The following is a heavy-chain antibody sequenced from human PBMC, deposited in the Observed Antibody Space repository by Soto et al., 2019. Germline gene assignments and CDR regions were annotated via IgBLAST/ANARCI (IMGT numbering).Heavy chain of an antibody. D-gene: IGHD6-19*01. V-gene: IGHV3-30*18. CDR3: AKDLMLASGWPYYYYYGMDV. CDR1: GVTFSSYG. Sequence: LSCAASGVTFSSYGMHWVRQAPGKGLEWVAVISYDGSNKYYADSVKGRFTISRDNSKNTLYLQMNSLRAEDTAVYYCAKDLMLASGWPYYYYYGMDVWGQGTTVTVSS. CDR2: ISYDGSNK. J-gene: IGHJ6*02.